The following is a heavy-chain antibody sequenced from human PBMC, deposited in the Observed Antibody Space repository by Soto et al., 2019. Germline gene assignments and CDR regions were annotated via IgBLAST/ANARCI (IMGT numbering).Heavy chain of an antibody. CDR2: IYPGDSDT. D-gene: IGHD3-10*01. Sequence: ESLKISCKGSGYSFTSYWIGWVRQMPGKGLEWMGIIYPGDSDTRYSPSFQGQVTISADKSISTAYLQWSSLKASDTAMYYCARHGHYGSGSYYKSYYYYGMDVWGQGTTVTVSS. V-gene: IGHV5-51*01. CDR1: GYSFTSYW. CDR3: ARHGHYGSGSYYKSYYYYGMDV. J-gene: IGHJ6*02.